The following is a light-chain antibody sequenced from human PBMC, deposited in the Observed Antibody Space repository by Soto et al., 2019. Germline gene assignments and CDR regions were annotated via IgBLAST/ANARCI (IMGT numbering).Light chain of an antibody. Sequence: EIVLTQSPGTLSLSPGERATLSCRASQSVSSSSLAWYQQKPGQAPRLLIYGASSRATGIPGRLSGSGSGTDFTLTISRLKPADFAVYYCQQYGSSPRTFGHGTKVEIK. CDR2: GAS. CDR1: QSVSSSS. J-gene: IGKJ2*01. CDR3: QQYGSSPRT. V-gene: IGKV3-20*01.